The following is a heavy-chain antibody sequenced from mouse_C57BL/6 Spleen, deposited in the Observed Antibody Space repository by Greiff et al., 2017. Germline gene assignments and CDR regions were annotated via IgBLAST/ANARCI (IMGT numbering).Heavy chain of an antibody. CDR1: GFNIKDYY. CDR2: IDPEDGDT. V-gene: IGHV14-1*01. Sequence: VQLQQSGAELVRPGASVKLSCTASGFNIKDYYMHWVKQRPEQGLEWIGRIDPEDGDTEDAPKFQGKATMTADTASNTAYLQLSSLTSEDTAVYYCTTGPYYDYDGPFAYWGQGTLVTVSA. J-gene: IGHJ3*01. CDR3: TTGPYYDYDGPFAY. D-gene: IGHD2-4*01.